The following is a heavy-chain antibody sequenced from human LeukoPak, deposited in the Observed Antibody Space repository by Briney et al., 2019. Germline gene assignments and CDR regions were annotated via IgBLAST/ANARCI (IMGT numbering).Heavy chain of an antibody. CDR2: IKQDGSEK. D-gene: IGHD3-22*01. CDR3: AKDAWGSYYYDSSGYSNDAFDI. CDR1: GFTFSSYW. Sequence: GGSLRLSCAASGFTFSSYWMSWVRQAPGKGLEWVANIKQDGSEKYYVDSVKGRFTISRDNAKNSLYLQMNSLRAEDTAVYYCAKDAWGSYYYDSSGYSNDAFDIWGQGTMVTVSS. V-gene: IGHV3-7*01. J-gene: IGHJ3*02.